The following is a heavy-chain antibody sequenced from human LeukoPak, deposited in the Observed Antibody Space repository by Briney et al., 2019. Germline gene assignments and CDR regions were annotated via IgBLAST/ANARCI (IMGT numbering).Heavy chain of an antibody. D-gene: IGHD6-13*01. CDR1: GDSVSSNSAA. V-gene: IGHV6-1*01. Sequence: SQTLSLTCAISGDSVSSNSAAWNWIRQSPSRGLEWLGRTYYRARWFIDYAVSVRSRTTINPDTSKNQFSLQVNSVTPEDTAVYYCAREAGSSWFFGNFDYWGPGALVTVSS. CDR3: AREAGSSWFFGNFDY. J-gene: IGHJ4*02. CDR2: TYYRARWFI.